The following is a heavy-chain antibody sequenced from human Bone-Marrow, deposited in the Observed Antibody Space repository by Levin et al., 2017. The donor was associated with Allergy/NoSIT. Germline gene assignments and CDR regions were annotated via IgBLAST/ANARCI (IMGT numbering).Heavy chain of an antibody. J-gene: IGHJ4*02. CDR2: INWNSAHR. D-gene: IGHD2-2*01. CDR3: ARQAVTSASEVYFDS. V-gene: IGHV3-9*01. Sequence: SLKISCVASGFIIDDFIMHWVRQAPVKGLEWVSGINWNSAHRGHADSVEGRFIISRDNAKNSLYLQMNSLRVEDTAFYFCARQAVTSASEVYFDSWGQGTLVTVSS. CDR1: GFIIDDFI.